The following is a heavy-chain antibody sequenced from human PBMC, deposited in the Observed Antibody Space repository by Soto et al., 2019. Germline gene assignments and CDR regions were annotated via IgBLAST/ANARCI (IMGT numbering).Heavy chain of an antibody. CDR1: GYHFNGYW. CDR2: IYPGDSDT. Sequence: PGESLKISCKWSGYHFNGYWIGWVRQMPGKGLEWMGVIYPGDSDTRYSPSLQGQVTISADKSSSAAYLQWSSLQASDTATYYCARSLVNGTYEAFDIWGQGTMVTVSS. V-gene: IGHV5-51*01. J-gene: IGHJ3*02. CDR3: ARSLVNGTYEAFDI. D-gene: IGHD6-13*01.